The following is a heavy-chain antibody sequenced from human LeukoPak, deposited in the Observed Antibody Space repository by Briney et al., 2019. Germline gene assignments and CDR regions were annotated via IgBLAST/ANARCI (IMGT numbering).Heavy chain of an antibody. D-gene: IGHD1-26*01. CDR1: GYTFTSYY. CDR2: INPSGGST. Sequence: GASVKVSCKASGYTFTSYYMHWVRQAPGQGLEWMGIINPSGGSTSYAQKFQGRVTMTRDTSISTAYMELSRLRSDDTAVYYCARDESYYFDYWGQGTLVTVSS. J-gene: IGHJ4*02. V-gene: IGHV1-46*01. CDR3: ARDESYYFDY.